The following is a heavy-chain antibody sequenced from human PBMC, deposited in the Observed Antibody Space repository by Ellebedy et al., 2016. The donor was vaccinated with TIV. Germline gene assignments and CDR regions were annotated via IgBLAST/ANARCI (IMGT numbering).Heavy chain of an antibody. J-gene: IGHJ6*02. CDR2: IIPIFGTA. V-gene: IGHV1-69*06. CDR3: ARERKEAITIFGVVNLHYYGMDV. D-gene: IGHD3-3*01. Sequence: SVKVSCXASGGTFSSYAISWVRQAPGQGLEWMGGIIPIFGTANYAQKFQGRVTITADKSTSTAYMELSSLRSEDTAVYYCARERKEAITIFGVVNLHYYGMDVWGQGTTVTVSS. CDR1: GGTFSSYA.